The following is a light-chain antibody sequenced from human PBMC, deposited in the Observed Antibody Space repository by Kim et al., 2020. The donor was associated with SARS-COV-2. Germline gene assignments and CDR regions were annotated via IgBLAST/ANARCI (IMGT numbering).Light chain of an antibody. Sequence: RVTSSCAGSSTKMGSGYEERWYEQLPRTAPKLLIYGNSNRPSGVPYRFSGSKSGTSASLAITGLQAEDEADYYCQSYDSSLSGYVFGTGTKGTVL. CDR1: STKMGSGYE. V-gene: IGLV1-40*01. J-gene: IGLJ1*01. CDR3: QSYDSSLSGYV. CDR2: GNS.